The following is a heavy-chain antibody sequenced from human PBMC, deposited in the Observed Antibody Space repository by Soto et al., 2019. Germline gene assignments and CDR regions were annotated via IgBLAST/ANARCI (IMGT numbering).Heavy chain of an antibody. CDR2: INQDGSQK. J-gene: IGHJ2*01. Sequence: EVQVVESGGGLVQPGGSLRLSCEASGLTFSIYRMTWVRRAPGKGLECVANINQDGSQKDYVDSVTGRFTVSRDNAKNSLYLQMNTLRSEETAVYYCARWNYAFDLWGRGTLVTVSS. V-gene: IGHV3-7*01. CDR3: ARWNYAFDL. D-gene: IGHD1-7*01. CDR1: GLTFSIYR.